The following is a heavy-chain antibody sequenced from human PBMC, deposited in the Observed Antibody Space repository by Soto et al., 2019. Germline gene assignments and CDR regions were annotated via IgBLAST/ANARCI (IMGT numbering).Heavy chain of an antibody. CDR2: ISSSGKTI. D-gene: IGHD5-12*01. Sequence: GGSLRLSCAASGFTFTNYEMNWVRQAPGKGLEWISYISSSGKTIFYADSVKGRFTISRDNAKNSLYLQMNSLRAEDTAVYYCARDPEKYSGSDLGIDYWGQGTLVTVSS. CDR3: ARDPEKYSGSDLGIDY. V-gene: IGHV3-48*03. J-gene: IGHJ4*02. CDR1: GFTFTNYE.